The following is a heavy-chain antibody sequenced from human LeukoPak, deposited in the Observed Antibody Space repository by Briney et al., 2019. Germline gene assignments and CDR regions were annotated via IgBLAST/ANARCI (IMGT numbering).Heavy chain of an antibody. D-gene: IGHD4-17*01. CDR3: ARGIFDYGDYGGRNWFDP. CDR2: IYYSGST. J-gene: IGHJ5*02. Sequence: SETLSLTCTVSGGSISSYYWSWIRQTPGKGLEWIGYIYYSGSTTYNPSLKSRVTISVDTSKNQFSLKLTSVTAADTAVYYCARGIFDYGDYGGRNWFDPWGQGTLVTVSS. CDR1: GGSISSYY. V-gene: IGHV4-59*01.